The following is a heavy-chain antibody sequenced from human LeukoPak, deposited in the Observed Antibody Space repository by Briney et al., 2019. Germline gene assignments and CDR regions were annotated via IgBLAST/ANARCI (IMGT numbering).Heavy chain of an antibody. CDR2: ISGSSSTI. CDR1: GFTFSTYA. D-gene: IGHD3-10*01. J-gene: IGHJ4*02. V-gene: IGHV3-48*02. Sequence: GGSLRLSCAASGFTFSTYAVNWVRQAPGKGLEWVSYISGSSSTIYYADSVKGRFTISRDNAKNSLYLQMNSLRDEDTAVYYCARARTGGDYWGQGTLVTVSS. CDR3: ARARTGGDY.